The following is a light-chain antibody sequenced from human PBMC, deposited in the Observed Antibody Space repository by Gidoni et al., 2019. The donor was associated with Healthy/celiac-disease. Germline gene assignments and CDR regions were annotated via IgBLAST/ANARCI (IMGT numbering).Light chain of an antibody. J-gene: IGKJ2*01. CDR3: QQSYSTPRT. CDR2: AAS. V-gene: IGKV1-39*01. Sequence: IQLPQTPSSLSASVGDRVTITCRESQSISSYSNWNQQKPGKAPKLLIYAASSLQSGVQARCIGSGSGTDDTLTISSLQPEDFATYYCQQSYSTPRTFGQGTKLEIK. CDR1: QSISSY.